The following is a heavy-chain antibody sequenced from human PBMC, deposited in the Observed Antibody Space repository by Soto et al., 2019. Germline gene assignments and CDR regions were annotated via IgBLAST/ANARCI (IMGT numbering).Heavy chain of an antibody. J-gene: IGHJ4*02. CDR2: ISGSGGST. D-gene: IGHD3-3*01. CDR1: GFTFSSYA. CDR3: AKWGITTFGVVTDFDY. Sequence: GGSLRLSCAASGFTFSSYAMSWVRQAPGKGLEWVSAISGSGGSTYYADSVKGRFTISRDNSKNTLYLQMNSLRAEDTAVYYCAKWGITTFGVVTDFDYWGQGTLVTVSS. V-gene: IGHV3-23*01.